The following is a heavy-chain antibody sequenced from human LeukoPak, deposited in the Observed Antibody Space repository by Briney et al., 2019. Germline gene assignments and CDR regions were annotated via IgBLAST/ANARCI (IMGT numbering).Heavy chain of an antibody. Sequence: PGGSLRLSCAASGFTFDDYAMHWVRQAPGKGLEWVSGISWNSGSIGYADSVKGRFTISRDNAKNSLYLQMNSLRAEDTAVYYCAKRAAYSRSSLVLPFDAFDLWGQGTMVTVSS. J-gene: IGHJ3*01. CDR3: AKRAAYSRSSLVLPFDAFDL. D-gene: IGHD6-6*01. V-gene: IGHV3-9*01. CDR2: ISWNSGSI. CDR1: GFTFDDYA.